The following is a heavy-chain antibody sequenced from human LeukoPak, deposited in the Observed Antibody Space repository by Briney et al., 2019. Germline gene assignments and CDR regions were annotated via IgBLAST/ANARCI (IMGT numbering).Heavy chain of an antibody. CDR3: AKEYQPAIKPIFSE. CDR1: GFIFSNYG. D-gene: IGHD2-2*01. V-gene: IGHV3-23*01. Sequence: GGTLRLSCAASGFIFSNYGMSWVRQAPGKGLEWVSAISGSAGSTYYADSVKGRFTISRDNSKNTLYLQMNSLRAEDTAVYYCAKEYQPAIKPIFSEWGQGTLVTVSS. J-gene: IGHJ4*02. CDR2: ISGSAGST.